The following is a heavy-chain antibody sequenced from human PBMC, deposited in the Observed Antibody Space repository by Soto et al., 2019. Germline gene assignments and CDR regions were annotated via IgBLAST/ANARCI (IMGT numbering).Heavy chain of an antibody. D-gene: IGHD3-10*01. Sequence: RGSLRLSCAASGITFSSYAMHWVLQAPGKGLEWVAVISYDGSNKDYADSVKGRFTISRDNAKNTLYLQMNSLRAEDTAVYYCACLYGSGSYYSALFDPWGQGTLVTVSS. CDR1: GITFSSYA. J-gene: IGHJ5*02. CDR3: ACLYGSGSYYSALFDP. CDR2: ISYDGSNK. V-gene: IGHV3-30-3*01.